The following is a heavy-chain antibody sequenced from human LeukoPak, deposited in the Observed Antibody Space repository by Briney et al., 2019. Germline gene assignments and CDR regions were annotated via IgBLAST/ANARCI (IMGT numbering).Heavy chain of an antibody. J-gene: IGHJ4*02. CDR3: VRGAYSSSWLNFDY. CDR2: IPYDGSNK. Sequence: GGSLRLSCAASGFTFSSYAMHWVRQAPGKGLGWVALIPYDGSNKYYADSVKGRFTVSRDNSKNTLYLQMNSLRAEDTAVYYCVRGAYSSSWLNFDYWGQGTLVTVSS. CDR1: GFTFSSYA. V-gene: IGHV3-30*04. D-gene: IGHD6-13*01.